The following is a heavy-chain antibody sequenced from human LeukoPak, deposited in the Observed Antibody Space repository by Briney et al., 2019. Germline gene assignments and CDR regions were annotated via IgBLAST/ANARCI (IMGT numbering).Heavy chain of an antibody. D-gene: IGHD4-23*01. CDR1: GFTFSSYG. Sequence: GGSLRLSCAASGFTFSSYGMHWVRQAPGKGLEWVAVISYDGSNKYYADSVKGRFTISRDNSKNTLYLQMNSLRAEDTAVYYCARDYGGIDYWGQGTLVTVSS. V-gene: IGHV3-30*03. J-gene: IGHJ4*02. CDR2: ISYDGSNK. CDR3: ARDYGGIDY.